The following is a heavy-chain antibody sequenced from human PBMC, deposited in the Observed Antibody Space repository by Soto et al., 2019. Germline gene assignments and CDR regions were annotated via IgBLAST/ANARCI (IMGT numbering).Heavy chain of an antibody. J-gene: IGHJ4*02. D-gene: IGHD5-12*01. CDR3: AREVVWLRAYFDY. CDR2: IYYSGST. V-gene: IGHV4-30-4*01. Sequence: PSETLSLTCTVSGGSISSGDYYWSWIRQPPGKGLEWIGYIYYSGSTYYNPSLKSRVTISVDTSKNQFSLKLSSVTAADTAVYYCAREVVWLRAYFDYWGQGTLVTVSS. CDR1: GGSISSGDYY.